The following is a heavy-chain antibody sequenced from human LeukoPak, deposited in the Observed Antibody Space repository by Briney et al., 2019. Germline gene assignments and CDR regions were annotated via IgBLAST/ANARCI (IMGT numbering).Heavy chain of an antibody. Sequence: GESLKISCKGSGYRFTSYWIGWVRQMPGKGLEWMGIIYPGDSDTRYSPSFQGQVTISADKSISTAYLQWSSLKASDTAMYYCARLRPSRQQLVRGWFDPWGQGTLLTVSS. V-gene: IGHV5-51*01. CDR1: GYRFTSYW. J-gene: IGHJ5*02. CDR3: ARLRPSRQQLVRGWFDP. D-gene: IGHD6-13*01. CDR2: IYPGDSDT.